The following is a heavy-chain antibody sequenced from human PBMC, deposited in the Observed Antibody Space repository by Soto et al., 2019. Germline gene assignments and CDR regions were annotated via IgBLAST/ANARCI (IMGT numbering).Heavy chain of an antibody. CDR3: ARDPYLGYCSSTSCRHDAFDI. Sequence: GASVEVSCEACGDSFTSYGISWVRQAPGQGLEWMGWISAYNGNTNYAQKPQGRVTMTTDTSTSTAYMELRSLRSDDTAVYYCARDPYLGYCSSTSCRHDAFDIWGQGTMVTVSS. J-gene: IGHJ3*02. CDR2: ISAYNGNT. V-gene: IGHV1-18*01. D-gene: IGHD2-2*01. CDR1: GDSFTSYG.